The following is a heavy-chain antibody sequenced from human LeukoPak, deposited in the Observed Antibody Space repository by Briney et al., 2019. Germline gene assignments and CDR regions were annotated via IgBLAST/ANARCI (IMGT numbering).Heavy chain of an antibody. CDR2: IYYSGST. CDR3: ASYSYGYFNY. J-gene: IGHJ4*02. Sequence: SETLSLTCTVSGGSISSYYWSWIRQPPGKGLERIGYIYYSGSTNYNPSLKSRVTISVDTSKNQFSLKLSSVTAADTAVYYCASYSYGYFNYWGQGTLVTVSS. CDR1: GGSISSYY. D-gene: IGHD5-18*01. V-gene: IGHV4-59*01.